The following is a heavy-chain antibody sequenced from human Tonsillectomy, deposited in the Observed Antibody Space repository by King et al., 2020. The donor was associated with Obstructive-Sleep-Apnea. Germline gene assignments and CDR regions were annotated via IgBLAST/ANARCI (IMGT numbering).Heavy chain of an antibody. J-gene: IGHJ4*02. V-gene: IGHV3-21*01. CDR1: GFTFRSYS. CDR3: ARDQTTNYYDSSGYSSSGD. CDR2: ISSSSGYI. Sequence: EVQLVESGGGLVKPGGSLRLSCAASGFTFRSYSMNWVRQAPGKGLEWVSSISSSSGYIYYADSVKGRFTISRDNAKNSLYLQMNSLRAEDTAVYYCARDQTTNYYDSSGYSSSGDWGQGTLVTVSS. D-gene: IGHD3-22*01.